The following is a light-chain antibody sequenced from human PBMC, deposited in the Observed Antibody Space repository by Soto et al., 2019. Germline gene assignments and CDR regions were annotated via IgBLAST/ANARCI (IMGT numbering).Light chain of an antibody. CDR2: KAS. V-gene: IGKV1-5*03. J-gene: IGKJ1*01. Sequence: DIRMTQSPSTLSASVGDRVTITCRASHNIDSWLAWYQLRPGKAPKILISKASILESGVPPRFSGGGSGSEFTLTISSLQPDDIATYFCQQYHTSSTFGQGTKVEIK. CDR3: QQYHTSST. CDR1: HNIDSW.